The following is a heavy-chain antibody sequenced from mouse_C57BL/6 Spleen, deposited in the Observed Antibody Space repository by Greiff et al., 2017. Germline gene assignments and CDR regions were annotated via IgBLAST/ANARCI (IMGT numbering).Heavy chain of an antibody. CDR3: ARRDYGSSYDAMDY. CDR1: GYTFTSYW. V-gene: IGHV1-69*01. J-gene: IGHJ4*01. Sequence: QVQLKQPGAELVMPGASVKLSCKASGYTFTSYWMHWVKQRPGQGLEWIGEIDPSDSYTNYNQKFKGKSTLTVDKSSSTAYMQLSSLTSEDSAVYYCARRDYGSSYDAMDYWGQGTSVTVSS. CDR2: IDPSDSYT. D-gene: IGHD1-1*01.